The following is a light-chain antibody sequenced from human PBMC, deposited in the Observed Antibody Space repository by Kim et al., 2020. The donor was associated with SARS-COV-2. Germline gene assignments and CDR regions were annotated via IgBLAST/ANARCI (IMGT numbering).Light chain of an antibody. Sequence: QSALTQPASVSGSPGQSITISCTGTSSDVGGYNYVSWYQQHPGKAPKLMISVVSNRPSGVSNRFSGSKSGNTASLTISGLQAEDEADYYCSSYTSSSTGGVFGGGTQLTVL. J-gene: IGLJ3*02. CDR3: SSYTSSSTGGV. CDR1: SSDVGGYNY. CDR2: VVS. V-gene: IGLV2-14*03.